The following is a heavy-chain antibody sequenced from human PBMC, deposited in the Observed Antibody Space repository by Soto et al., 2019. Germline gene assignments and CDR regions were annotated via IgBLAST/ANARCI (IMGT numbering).Heavy chain of an antibody. Sequence: QVQLVQSGAEVKKPGSSVKVSCKASGGTFSSYAISWVRQAPGQGLEWMGGIIPIFGTANYAQKFQVRVTITADESTSTAYMELSSLRSEDTAVYYCARGGTIFGVVLYYYYGMDVWGQGTTVTVSS. V-gene: IGHV1-69*01. CDR3: ARGGTIFGVVLYYYYGMDV. J-gene: IGHJ6*02. D-gene: IGHD3-3*01. CDR1: GGTFSSYA. CDR2: IIPIFGTA.